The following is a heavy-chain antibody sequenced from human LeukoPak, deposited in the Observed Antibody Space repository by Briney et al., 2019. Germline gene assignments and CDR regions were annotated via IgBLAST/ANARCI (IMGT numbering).Heavy chain of an antibody. Sequence: GGSLRLSCAASGFTFSSYGMHWVRQAPGKGLEWVAVIWTDGSNKYYADSVKGRFTISRDNSKNTLYLQMNSLRAEDTAVYYCARDCSGGSCHGGGNYGMDVWGQGTTVTVSS. CDR1: GFTFSSYG. CDR2: IWTDGSNK. J-gene: IGHJ6*02. D-gene: IGHD2-15*01. CDR3: ARDCSGGSCHGGGNYGMDV. V-gene: IGHV3-33*01.